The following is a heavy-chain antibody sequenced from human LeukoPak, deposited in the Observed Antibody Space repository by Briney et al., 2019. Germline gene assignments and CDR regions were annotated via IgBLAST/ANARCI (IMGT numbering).Heavy chain of an antibody. V-gene: IGHV4-59*01. CDR2: IYYSGST. Sequence: KPSETLSLTCTVSGGSISSYYWSWIRQPPGKGLEWIGYIYYSGSTNYNPSLKSRVTISVDTSKNQFSLKLSSVTAADTAVYYCARVGYDSSGYYPPYYFDYWGQGTLVTVSS. J-gene: IGHJ4*02. D-gene: IGHD3-22*01. CDR1: GGSISSYY. CDR3: ARVGYDSSGYYPPYYFDY.